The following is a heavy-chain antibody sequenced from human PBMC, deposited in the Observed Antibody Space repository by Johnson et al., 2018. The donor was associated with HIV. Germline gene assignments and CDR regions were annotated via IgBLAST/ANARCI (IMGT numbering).Heavy chain of an antibody. CDR1: GFTFSSYA. CDR3: ARGYNWNDFSI. V-gene: IGHV3-30*04. Sequence: QVQLVESGGGVVQPGRSLRLSCAASGFTFSSYAMHWVRQAPGKGLEWVAVISYDGRNKYYADSVKGRFTISRDNSKNKWYLQMNSRRVDDAAIYYCARGYNWNDFSIWGQGTVVTVS. CDR2: ISYDGRNK. J-gene: IGHJ3*02. D-gene: IGHD1-1*01.